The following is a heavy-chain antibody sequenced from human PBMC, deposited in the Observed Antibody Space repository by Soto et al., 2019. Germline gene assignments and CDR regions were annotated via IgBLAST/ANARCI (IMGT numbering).Heavy chain of an antibody. CDR3: ARAQDVGIAARPEGSSYYYYGMDV. J-gene: IGHJ6*02. Sequence: SVKVSCKASGGTFSSYAISWVRQAPGQGLEWMGGIIPIFGTANYAQKFQGRVTITADESTSTTYMELSSLRSEDTAVYYCARAQDVGIAARPEGSSYYYYGMDVWGQGTTVTVSS. CDR2: IIPIFGTA. D-gene: IGHD6-6*01. V-gene: IGHV1-69*13. CDR1: GGTFSSYA.